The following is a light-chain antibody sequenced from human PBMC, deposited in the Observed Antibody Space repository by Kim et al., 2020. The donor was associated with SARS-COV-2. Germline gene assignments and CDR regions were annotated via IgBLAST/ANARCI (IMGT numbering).Light chain of an antibody. Sequence: QSVLTQPPSVSGPPGQTVTVSCTGSSSNFGAGYDVHWYQQVPGTAPRLVIYGNNNRPLDVPDRFSGSKSGTSASLTISGLQAEDEAAYYCQSFDSSLSGWIFGGGTQLTVL. V-gene: IGLV1-40*01. CDR3: QSFDSSLSGWI. CDR2: GNN. J-gene: IGLJ2*01. CDR1: SSNFGAGYD.